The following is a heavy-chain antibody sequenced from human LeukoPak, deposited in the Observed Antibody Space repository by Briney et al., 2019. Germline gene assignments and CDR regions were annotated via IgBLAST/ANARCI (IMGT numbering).Heavy chain of an antibody. CDR3: ARGLAYYYDSTAYFLDY. Sequence: GSLRLSCAASGFTFSSYSMNWVRQAPGKGLEWVSYIRSSSSTIYYADSVKGRFTISRDNSKNTLYLQMSSLRPEDTAVYYCARGLAYYYDSTAYFLDYWGQGTLVTVSS. D-gene: IGHD3-22*01. V-gene: IGHV3-48*01. J-gene: IGHJ4*02. CDR2: IRSSSSTI. CDR1: GFTFSSYS.